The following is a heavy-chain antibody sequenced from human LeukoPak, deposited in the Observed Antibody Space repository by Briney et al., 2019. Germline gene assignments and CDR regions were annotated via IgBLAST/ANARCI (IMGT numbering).Heavy chain of an antibody. V-gene: IGHV3-23*01. CDR2: ISGSGGST. CDR3: AKMGSSSSWRPDY. Sequence: GGSLRLSCAASGFTFNSYAMSWVRQAPGKGLECVSSISGSGGSTYYADSAKGRFTISRDNSKNTLYVQMNNLRSEDTAVYFCAKMGSSSSWRPDYWGQGTLVTVSS. J-gene: IGHJ4*02. D-gene: IGHD6-13*01. CDR1: GFTFNSYA.